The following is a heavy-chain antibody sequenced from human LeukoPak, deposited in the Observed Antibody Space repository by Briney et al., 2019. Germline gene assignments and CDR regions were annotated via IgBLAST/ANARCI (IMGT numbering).Heavy chain of an antibody. CDR3: SRHGYYDYVGGSYRIWDPPSNFDY. D-gene: IGHD3-16*02. Sequence: SETLSLTCTVSGGSISSSSYYWGWIRQPPGKGLEWIGSIYYSGSTYYNPSLKSRVTISVDTSKNQFSLKLSSVTAADTAVYYCSRHGYYDYVGGSYRIWDPPSNFDYWGQGTLVTVSS. CDR2: IYYSGST. J-gene: IGHJ4*02. CDR1: GGSISSSSYY. V-gene: IGHV4-39*01.